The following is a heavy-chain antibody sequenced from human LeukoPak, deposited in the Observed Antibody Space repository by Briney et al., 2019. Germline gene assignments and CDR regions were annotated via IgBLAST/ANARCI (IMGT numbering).Heavy chain of an antibody. V-gene: IGHV1-2*02. CDR2: ISPNSGGT. CDR1: GYTFTGYY. Sequence: ASVTVSCKASGYTFTGYYMHWVRQAPGQGLEWMGWISPNSGGTNSAQKFQGRVTMTRDTSISTAYMELSRLRSDDTAVYYCARVMAVAGTVDYWGQGTLVTVSS. D-gene: IGHD6-19*01. J-gene: IGHJ4*02. CDR3: ARVMAVAGTVDY.